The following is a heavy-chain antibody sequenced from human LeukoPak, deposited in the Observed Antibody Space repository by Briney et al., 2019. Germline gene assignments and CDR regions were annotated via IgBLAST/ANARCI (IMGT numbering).Heavy chain of an antibody. D-gene: IGHD3-22*01. J-gene: IGHJ4*02. CDR2: IYPGDADT. CDR3: ARHCDSSGYYRGYFDY. V-gene: IGHV5-51*01. CDR1: GDSFNLYW. Sequence: GESLKISCKGSGDSFNLYWIGCVRQMPGKGLEWMGIIYPGDADTRYSPSFQGQVTMSVDKSISTAYLQWSSLKASDTAVYFCARHCDSSGYYRGYFDYWGQGTPVTVSS.